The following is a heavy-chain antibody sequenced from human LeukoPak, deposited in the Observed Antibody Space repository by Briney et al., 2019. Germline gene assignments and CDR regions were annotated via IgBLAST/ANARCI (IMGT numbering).Heavy chain of an antibody. CDR3: ARVEGGKYYDSSGYIDY. V-gene: IGHV3-21*01. CDR2: ISNAGSYI. Sequence: PGGSLRLSCAASGFTFSNYGINWVRQAPGKGLEWVSYISNAGSYIHYADSVKGRFTISRDNAKNSLFLQMNGLRAEDTAVYYCARVEGGKYYDSSGYIDYWGQGTLVTVSS. CDR1: GFTFSNYG. D-gene: IGHD3-22*01. J-gene: IGHJ4*02.